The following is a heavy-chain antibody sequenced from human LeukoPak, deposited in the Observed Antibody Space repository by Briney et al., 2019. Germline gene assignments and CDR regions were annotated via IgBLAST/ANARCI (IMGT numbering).Heavy chain of an antibody. V-gene: IGHV4-59*01. CDR1: GGSISNYY. CDR3: VRIDFWGGYYLEGCFDP. D-gene: IGHD3-3*01. CDR2: MSNSGTT. Sequence: SETLSLTCTVSGGSISNYYWSWIRQPPGKGLEWIGYMSNSGTTNYNPSLKSRVTISIDTSKNQFSLNLSSVTAADTAVYFCVRIDFWGGYYLEGCFDPWGQGTLVIVSS. J-gene: IGHJ5*02.